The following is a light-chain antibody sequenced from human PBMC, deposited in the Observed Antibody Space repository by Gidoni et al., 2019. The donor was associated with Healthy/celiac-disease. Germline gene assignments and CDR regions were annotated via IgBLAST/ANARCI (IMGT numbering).Light chain of an antibody. CDR2: GKN. J-gene: IGLJ3*02. V-gene: IGLV3-19*01. CDR3: NSRDSSGNHHWV. CDR1: GLSSYD. Sequence: SSELPQDPAVSVALGQTVRITCQGDGLSSYDASWYQQKPGQAPVLVIYGKNNRPSGSPDRFSGSSSGNTASLTITGAQAEDEADYYCNSRDSSGNHHWVFGGGTKLTVL.